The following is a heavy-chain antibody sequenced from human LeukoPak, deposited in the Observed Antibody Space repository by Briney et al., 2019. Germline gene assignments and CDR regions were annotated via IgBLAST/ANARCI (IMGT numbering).Heavy chain of an antibody. CDR1: GFTFDDYA. Sequence: PGRSLRLSCAASGFTFDDYAMHWVRQAPGKGLEWVSGISGSGGSTYYADSVKGRFTISRDNSKNTLYLQMNSLRAEDTAVYYCAKDQGDYDILNYYYYYMDVWGKGTTVTVSS. CDR3: AKDQGDYDILNYYYYYMDV. D-gene: IGHD3-9*01. J-gene: IGHJ6*03. V-gene: IGHV3-9*01. CDR2: ISGSGGST.